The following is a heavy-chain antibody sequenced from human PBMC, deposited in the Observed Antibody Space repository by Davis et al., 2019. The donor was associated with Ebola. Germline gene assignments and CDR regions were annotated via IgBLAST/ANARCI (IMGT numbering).Heavy chain of an antibody. CDR3: AKGGITMDRGASF. Sequence: GESLKISCAASGFTFNNFWMNWVRQAPGKGLEWVADIKQDGSEEVYVDSVEGQFSISRDNPRNTLSLQLNSLTEDDTATYYCAKGGITMDRGASFWGRGTLVAVST. D-gene: IGHD1-26*01. J-gene: IGHJ1*01. CDR1: GFTFNNFW. V-gene: IGHV3-7*01. CDR2: IKQDGSEE.